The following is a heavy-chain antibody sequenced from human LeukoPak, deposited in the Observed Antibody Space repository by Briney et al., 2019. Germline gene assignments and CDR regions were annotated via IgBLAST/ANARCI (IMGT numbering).Heavy chain of an antibody. CDR2: ICDSGRTI. CDR3: ARDRLGDYDHSGYYDK. CDR1: GFTFSDSF. Sequence: NPGGSLRLSCTASGFTFSDSFMSWIRQAPGKGLEWVSYICDSGRTIYYADSVKGRFTISRDNAKNSVYLQMNNLGAEDTAVYYCARDRLGDYDHSGYYDKWGQGTLVTVSS. J-gene: IGHJ4*02. D-gene: IGHD3-22*01. V-gene: IGHV3-11*01.